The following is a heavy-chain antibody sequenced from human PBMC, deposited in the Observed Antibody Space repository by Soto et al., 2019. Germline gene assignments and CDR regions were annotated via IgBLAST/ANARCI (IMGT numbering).Heavy chain of an antibody. V-gene: IGHV1-46*01. CDR1: GYTFTSYY. Sequence: QVQLVQSGAEVKKPGASVKVSCKASGYTFTSYYMHWVRQAPGQGLEWMGIINPSGGVTSYAQKSQGRXTXTXXTSTSTVYMELSSLRSEDTAVYYCAKDLNVAAFDIWGQGTMVTVSS. CDR3: AKDLNVAAFDI. D-gene: IGHD2-15*01. J-gene: IGHJ3*02. CDR2: INPSGGVT.